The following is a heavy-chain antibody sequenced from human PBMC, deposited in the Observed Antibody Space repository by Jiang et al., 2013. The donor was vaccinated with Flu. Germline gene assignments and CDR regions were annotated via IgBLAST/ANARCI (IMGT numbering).Heavy chain of an antibody. CDR2: IYWDDDG. J-gene: IGHJ4*02. CDR3: ARIGRDGYSTYFDY. CDR1: GFSLTTNGVG. D-gene: IGHD5-24*01. Sequence: KPTQTLTLTCTFSGFSLTTNGVGVGWIRQPPGKALEWLALIYWDDDGRYNPSLKNRLTITKDTAKNQVVLTMTNMDHVDTATYYCARIGRDGYSTYFDYWGQGTLVTVSS. V-gene: IGHV2-5*02.